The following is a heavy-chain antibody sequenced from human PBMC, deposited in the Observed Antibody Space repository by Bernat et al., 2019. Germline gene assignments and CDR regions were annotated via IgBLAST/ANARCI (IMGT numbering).Heavy chain of an antibody. D-gene: IGHD3-22*01. Sequence: QVQLVQSGAEVKKPGASVEVSCKASGYTFTSYGISWVRQAPGQGLEWMGWISAYNGNTNYAQKLQGRVTMTTDTSTSTAYMELRSLRSDDTAVYYCARDVGRITMIWAGWGTAGWVYWGQGTLVTVSS. J-gene: IGHJ4*02. CDR3: ARDVGRITMIWAGWGTAGWVY. CDR2: ISAYNGNT. CDR1: GYTFTSYG. V-gene: IGHV1-18*01.